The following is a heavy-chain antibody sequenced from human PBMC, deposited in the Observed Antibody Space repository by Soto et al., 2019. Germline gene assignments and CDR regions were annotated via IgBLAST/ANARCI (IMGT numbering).Heavy chain of an antibody. CDR2: IYYSGST. CDR1: GGSISSGGYY. J-gene: IGHJ6*02. Sequence: SETLSLTCTVSGGSISSGGYYWSWIRQHPGKGLEWIGYIYYSGSTYYNPSLKSRVTISVDTSKNQFSLKLSSVTAADTAVYYCARTYGDYVDYGMDVWGQGTTVTVSS. V-gene: IGHV4-31*03. D-gene: IGHD4-17*01. CDR3: ARTYGDYVDYGMDV.